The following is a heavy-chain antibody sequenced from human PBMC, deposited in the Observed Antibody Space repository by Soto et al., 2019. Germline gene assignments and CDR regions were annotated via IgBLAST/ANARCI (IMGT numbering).Heavy chain of an antibody. CDR1: GFTFSSYA. Sequence: GGSLRLSCAASGFTFSSYAMTWVRQAPGKGLEWVSLISGSGGSTYYADSVKGRFTISRDNSRNTLYLQMNSLRAEDTAIYYCAKAFIEGSVRTYFDYWGQGTLVTVSS. CDR2: ISGSGGST. V-gene: IGHV3-23*01. CDR3: AKAFIEGSVRTYFDY. J-gene: IGHJ4*02. D-gene: IGHD3-10*01.